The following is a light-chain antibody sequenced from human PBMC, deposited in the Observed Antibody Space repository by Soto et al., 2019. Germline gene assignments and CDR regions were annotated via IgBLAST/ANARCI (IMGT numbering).Light chain of an antibody. CDR3: QQYESTLS. CDR2: GAS. J-gene: IGKJ4*01. CDR1: RDINRN. Sequence: EVVLTQSPGTLSVSLGERVTLNCRASRDINRNLAWYQQVPGQSPRLLIFGASSRAAGVPARVSGSGSGTDFTLTITNVQSEDFAVYHCQQYESTLSFGGGTKVDI. V-gene: IGKV3-15*01.